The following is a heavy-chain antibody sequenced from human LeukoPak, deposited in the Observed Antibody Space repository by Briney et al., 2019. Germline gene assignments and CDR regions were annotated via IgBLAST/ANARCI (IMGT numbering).Heavy chain of an antibody. CDR1: GYSISSGYY. J-gene: IGHJ4*02. Sequence: SETLSLTCTVSGYSISSGYYWGWIRQPPGKGLEWIGSIYHSGSTYYNPSLKSRVTISVDTSKNQFSLKLSSVTAADTAVYYCARQAGSSSWTYFDYWGQGTLVTVSS. CDR3: ARQAGSSSWTYFDY. D-gene: IGHD6-13*01. CDR2: IYHSGST. V-gene: IGHV4-38-2*02.